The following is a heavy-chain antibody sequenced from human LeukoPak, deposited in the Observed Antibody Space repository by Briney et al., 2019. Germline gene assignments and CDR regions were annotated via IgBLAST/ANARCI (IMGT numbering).Heavy chain of an antibody. V-gene: IGHV1-46*01. CDR1: GYTFTSYY. CDR3: ARGGATRSYYYYYMDV. J-gene: IGHJ6*03. CDR2: INPSGGRT. D-gene: IGHD1-26*01. Sequence: GASVKLSCKASGYTFTSYYMHWVRQAPGQGLEWMGIINPSGGRTSYAQKFQGRVTMTRDMSTSTVYMELSSLRSEDTAVYYCARGGATRSYYYYYMDVWGKGTTVTVSS.